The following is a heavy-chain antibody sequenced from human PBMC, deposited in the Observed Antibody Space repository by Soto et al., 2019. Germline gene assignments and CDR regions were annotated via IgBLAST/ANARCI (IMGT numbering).Heavy chain of an antibody. Sequence: GGSLRLSCEASIFTFSDYYMTWIRQAPGKGLEWVSSISSRASATYYADSVKGRFTISRDNAKNSVSLQMNSLRAEDTAVYYCAKERSSWTYYYYYGMDVWGQGTTVTVSS. CDR1: IFTFSDYY. CDR2: ISSRASAT. D-gene: IGHD6-13*01. CDR3: AKERSSWTYYYYYGMDV. V-gene: IGHV3-11*01. J-gene: IGHJ6*02.